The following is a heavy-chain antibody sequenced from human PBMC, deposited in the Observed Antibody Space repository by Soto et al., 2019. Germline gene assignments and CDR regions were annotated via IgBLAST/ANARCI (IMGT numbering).Heavy chain of an antibody. Sequence: QVQLVQSGAEVKKPGSSVKVSCKASGGTFSSYAISWVRQAPGQGLEWMGGIIPIFGTPTYAQKFQGRVTITADKSTSTDYMELSSLTSEDTSLFYCARADGYNYWPAWYWGQGTLVTVSS. CDR3: ARADGYNYWPAWY. D-gene: IGHD5-12*01. J-gene: IGHJ4*02. CDR1: GGTFSSYA. V-gene: IGHV1-69*06. CDR2: IIPIFGTP.